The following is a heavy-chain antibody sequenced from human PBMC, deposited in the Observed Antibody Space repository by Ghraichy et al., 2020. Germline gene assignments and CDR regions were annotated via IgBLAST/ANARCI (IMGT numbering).Heavy chain of an antibody. CDR1: GGSMSTYF. CDR3: ARIFPGEFTSTWSYFDL. CDR2: IDHDGNT. Sequence: SETLSLICTISGGSMSTYFWSWIRQPPGKGLEWIGHIDHDGNTNYNPSLKSRVSISVDTSKNHLSLRLTSVIAADTATYFCARIFPGEFTSTWSYFDLWGQGSLVTVSS. V-gene: IGHV4-59*01. J-gene: IGHJ4*02. D-gene: IGHD6-13*01.